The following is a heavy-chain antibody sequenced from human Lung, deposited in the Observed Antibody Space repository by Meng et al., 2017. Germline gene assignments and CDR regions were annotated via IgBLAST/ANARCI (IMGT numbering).Heavy chain of an antibody. CDR1: GFTFRSYS. D-gene: IGHD1-7*01. J-gene: IGHJ4*02. CDR3: ARERGTSDY. CDR2: ISSSSSYI. Sequence: GERVGAGGGLVEPGGSLRLSCAASGFTFRSYSMNWGRQAPGKGLEGVSSISSSSSYIYYADSVKGRFTISRDNAKNSLYLQMNSLRAEDTAVYYCARERGTSDYWGQGTLVTVSS. V-gene: IGHV3-21*01.